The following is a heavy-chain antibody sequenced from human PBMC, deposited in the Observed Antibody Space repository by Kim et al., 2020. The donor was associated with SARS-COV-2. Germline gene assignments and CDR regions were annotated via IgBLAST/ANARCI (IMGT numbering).Heavy chain of an antibody. D-gene: IGHD3-22*01. Sequence: RVTISVDTSKNQFSLKLSSVTAADTAVYYCARDAPGPHYYDSSGYYYFDYWGQGTLVTVSS. V-gene: IGHV4-31*02. CDR3: ARDAPGPHYYDSSGYYYFDY. J-gene: IGHJ4*02.